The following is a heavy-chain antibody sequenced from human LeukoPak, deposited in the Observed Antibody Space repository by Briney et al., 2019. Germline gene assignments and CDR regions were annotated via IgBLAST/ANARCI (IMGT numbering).Heavy chain of an antibody. CDR2: ISYDGSNK. CDR3: ARGGGSGGYWFDP. Sequence: GGSLRLSCAASGFTFSSYAMHWVRQAPGKGLEWVAVISYDGSNKYYADSVKGRFTISRDNSKNTLYLQMNSLRAEDAAVYYCARGGGSGGYWFDPWGQGTLVTVSS. D-gene: IGHD6-25*01. CDR1: GFTFSSYA. V-gene: IGHV3-30-3*01. J-gene: IGHJ5*02.